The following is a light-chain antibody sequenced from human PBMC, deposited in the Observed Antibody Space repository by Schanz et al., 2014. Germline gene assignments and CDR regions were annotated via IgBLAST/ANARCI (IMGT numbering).Light chain of an antibody. CDR1: SSDVGAYNY. J-gene: IGLJ3*02. V-gene: IGLV2-8*01. Sequence: QSVLTQPPSASGSPGQSVTISCTGTSSDVGAYNYVSWYQQHPGKAPKLIISDVTRRPSGVPDRFSGSKSDNTASLTVSGLQAEDENDYYCSSYAGSNNLVFGGGTKLTVL. CDR3: SSYAGSNNLV. CDR2: DVT.